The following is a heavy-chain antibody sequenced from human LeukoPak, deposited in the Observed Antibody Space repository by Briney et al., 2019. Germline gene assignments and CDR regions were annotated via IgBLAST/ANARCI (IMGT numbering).Heavy chain of an antibody. V-gene: IGHV3-48*03. CDR2: IIANSATI. CDR3: VNPIPGQWLAPFDF. Sequence: GGSLRLSCAASGFTFSGYEMTWVRQAPGKGPEWVSFIIANSATISYADSVKGRFTISRDNAKNSLYLQLNSLRAEDTAVYYCVNPIPGQWLAPFDFWGQGTLVTVSS. J-gene: IGHJ4*02. CDR1: GFTFSGYE. D-gene: IGHD6-19*01.